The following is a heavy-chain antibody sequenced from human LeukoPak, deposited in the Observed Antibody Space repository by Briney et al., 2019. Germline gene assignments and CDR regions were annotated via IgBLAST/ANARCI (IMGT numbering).Heavy chain of an antibody. CDR3: ARVGGYCASGVCFELDP. D-gene: IGHD2-8*01. Sequence: PGGSLRLSCAASGFTFSSYWMHWVRQAPGEGLVWVSHINGDGSTITYADSVKGRFTISRDNAKNTLYLQMNSLRAEDTAVYYCARVGGYCASGVCFELDPWGQGTLVIVSS. CDR2: INGDGSTI. CDR1: GFTFSSYW. J-gene: IGHJ5*02. V-gene: IGHV3-74*01.